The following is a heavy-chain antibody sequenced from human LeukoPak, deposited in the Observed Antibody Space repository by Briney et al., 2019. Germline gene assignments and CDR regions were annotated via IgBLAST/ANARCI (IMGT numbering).Heavy chain of an antibody. CDR3: ARETLVGTTNYFDN. V-gene: IGHV4-4*07. CDR2: VYTSGNT. CDR1: GGSINTDY. D-gene: IGHD1-26*01. J-gene: IGHJ4*02. Sequence: TSETLSLTCTVSGGSINTDYWSWIRQPAGRGLDWIGRVYTSGNTKYNASLQSRVTMSIDTSTKQFFLKLSSVTAADTAVYYCARETLVGTTNYFDNWGQGTLVTVSS.